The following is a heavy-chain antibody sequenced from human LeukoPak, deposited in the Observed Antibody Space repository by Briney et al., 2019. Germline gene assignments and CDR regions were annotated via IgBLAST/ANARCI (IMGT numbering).Heavy chain of an antibody. CDR2: ISSSSSYI. Sequence: GGSLRLSCAASGFTFSNTMNWVRQAPGKGLEWVSSISSSSSYIYYADSVKGRFTISRDNAKNSLYLQMNSLRAEDTAVYYCAGGDNPGYGDYDFDYWGQGTLVTVSS. D-gene: IGHD4-17*01. V-gene: IGHV3-21*01. CDR1: GFTFSNT. CDR3: AGGDNPGYGDYDFDY. J-gene: IGHJ4*02.